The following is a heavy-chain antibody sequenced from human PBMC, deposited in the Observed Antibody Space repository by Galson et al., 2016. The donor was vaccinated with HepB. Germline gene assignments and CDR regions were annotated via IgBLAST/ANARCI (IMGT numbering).Heavy chain of an antibody. V-gene: IGHV4-34*01. CDR2: INHSGST. CDR3: ARGPDIYYDVSIGYVHNSYYYAMDV. CDR1: GGSFIGHY. Sequence: SETLSLTCAVSGGSFIGHYWSWVRQPPGKGLEWIGEINHSGSTNYNPSLRSRVTISVDTSKNQLSLKLSSVTAADTAVYYCARGPDIYYDVSIGYVHNSYYYAMDVWGKGTTVTGSS. D-gene: IGHD3-3*01. J-gene: IGHJ6*04.